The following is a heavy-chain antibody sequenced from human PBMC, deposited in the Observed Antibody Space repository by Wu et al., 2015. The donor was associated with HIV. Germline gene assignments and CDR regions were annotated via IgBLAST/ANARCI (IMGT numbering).Heavy chain of an antibody. V-gene: IGHV1-2*06. CDR3: ARVPYYDFWSGYYTGLNAFDI. CDR1: GYNFRGYY. D-gene: IGHD3-3*01. CDR2: INPNDGGT. Sequence: QVQLVQSGAEVKKPGASLKVSCKASGYNFRGYYIHWVRQAPGQGLEWMGRINPNDGGTHYAQKFQGRVTMTRDTSISTAYMELSRLKSDDTAVYYCARVPYYDFWSGYYTGLNAFDIWGQGTMVTVSS. J-gene: IGHJ3*02.